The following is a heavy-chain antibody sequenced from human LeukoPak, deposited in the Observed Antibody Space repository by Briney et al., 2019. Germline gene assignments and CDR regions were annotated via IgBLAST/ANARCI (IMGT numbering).Heavy chain of an antibody. Sequence: PSETLSLTCTVSGGSISSSSYYWAWIRQPPGGGLEWYGCIYYSGSTYYKPPLKSRVTISVDTSKNQLSLKLSSVTAADSAVYYCARKKPYGGNGACDYWGQGTLVTVSS. D-gene: IGHD4-23*01. CDR3: ARKKPYGGNGACDY. J-gene: IGHJ4*02. V-gene: IGHV4-39*07. CDR1: GGSISSSSYY. CDR2: IYYSGST.